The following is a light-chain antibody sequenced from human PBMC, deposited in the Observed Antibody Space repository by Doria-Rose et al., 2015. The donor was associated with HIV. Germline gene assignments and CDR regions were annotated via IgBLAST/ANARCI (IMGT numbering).Light chain of an antibody. CDR2: GAS. CDR1: QSVSANY. Sequence: EIVLTQSPGTLSLSPGERATLSCRASQSVSANYLAWYQQRPCQSPRLLIYGASIRATDIPDRFSGSGSGTDFTLTISRREPEDFAVYYCHQYASSRTFGQGTKVEIK. V-gene: IGKV3-20*01. CDR3: HQYASSRT. J-gene: IGKJ1*01.